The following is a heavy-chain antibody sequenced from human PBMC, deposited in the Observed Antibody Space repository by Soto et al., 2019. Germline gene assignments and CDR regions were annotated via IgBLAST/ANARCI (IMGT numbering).Heavy chain of an antibody. D-gene: IGHD2-8*01. CDR1: GFSFRNNV. CDR3: AKNGLDNSPSAIDS. CDR2: ITGSGRDT. V-gene: IGHV3-23*01. Sequence: GGSLRLSCTASGFSFRNNVLSWVRQAPGKGLDWVSGITGSGRDTYYADSVKGRFTISRDNSKNMVFLQMNSLRAEDTALYYCAKNGLDNSPSAIDSWGPGTLVTVSS. J-gene: IGHJ4*02.